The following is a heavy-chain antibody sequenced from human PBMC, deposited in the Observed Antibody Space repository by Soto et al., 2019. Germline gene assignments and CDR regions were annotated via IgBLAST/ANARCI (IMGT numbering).Heavy chain of an antibody. V-gene: IGHV3-23*01. CDR2: ISGSGGST. CDR1: GFTFSSYA. CDR3: AKVRQVGATPYFDY. Sequence: GGSLRLSCAASGFTFSSYAMSWVRQAPGKGLEWDSAISGSGGSTYYADSVEGRFTISRDNSKNTLYLQMNSLRAEDTAVYYCAKVRQVGATPYFDYWGQGTLVTVSS. J-gene: IGHJ4*02. D-gene: IGHD1-26*01.